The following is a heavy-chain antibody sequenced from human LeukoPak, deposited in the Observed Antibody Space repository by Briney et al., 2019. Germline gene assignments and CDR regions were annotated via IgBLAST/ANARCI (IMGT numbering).Heavy chain of an antibody. CDR1: DYAFTSYG. CDR2: ISAYNGNT. J-gene: IGHJ4*02. CDR3: AKDGWVDSSGYYYVPVGY. D-gene: IGHD3-22*01. Sequence: ASVKVSCKASDYAFTSYGISWVRQAPGQGLEWMGWISAYNGNTNYAQKLQGRVTMTTDTSTSTAYMELRSLRSDDTAVYYCAKDGWVDSSGYYYVPVGYWGQGTLVTVSS. V-gene: IGHV1-18*01.